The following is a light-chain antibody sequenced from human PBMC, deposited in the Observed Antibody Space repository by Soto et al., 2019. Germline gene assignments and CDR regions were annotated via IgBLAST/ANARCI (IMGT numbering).Light chain of an antibody. CDR3: SSYTFFSTQV. V-gene: IGLV2-14*03. CDR1: SSDIGGYNY. Sequence: QSVLTQPASVSGSPGQSITISCTGTSSDIGGYNYVSWFQQHPGKAPKLMIFDVSNRPSGVSNRFSGSKSGNTASLTISGLQAEDEADYYCSSYTFFSTQVCGSGTKVTVL. CDR2: DVS. J-gene: IGLJ1*01.